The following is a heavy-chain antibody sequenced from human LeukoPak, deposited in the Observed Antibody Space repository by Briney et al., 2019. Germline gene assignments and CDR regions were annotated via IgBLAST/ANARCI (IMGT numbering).Heavy chain of an antibody. CDR2: IYYNGST. Sequence: KPSETLSLTCTVSGGSISSSTYYWTWICQPPGKGLEWIGTIYYNGSTYYNPSLKSRVTISVDTSKNQFSLKLSSVTAADTAVYYCARRVVAAGQDYFDYWGQGTLVTVFS. CDR3: ARRVVAAGQDYFDY. V-gene: IGHV4-39*01. J-gene: IGHJ4*02. D-gene: IGHD2-2*01. CDR1: GGSISSSTYY.